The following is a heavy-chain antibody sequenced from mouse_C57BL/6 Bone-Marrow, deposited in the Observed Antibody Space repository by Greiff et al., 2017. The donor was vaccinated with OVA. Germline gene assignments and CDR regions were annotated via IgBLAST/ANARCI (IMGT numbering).Heavy chain of an antibody. Sequence: VHLVESGPGLVQPSQSLSITCTVSGFSLTSYGVHWVRQSPGKGLEWLGVIWSGGSTDYNAAFISRLSISKDNSKSQVFFKMNSLQADDTAIYYCARTLTGAAWLAYWGQGTLVTVSA. CDR2: IWSGGST. CDR3: ARTLTGAAWLAY. CDR1: GFSLTSYG. V-gene: IGHV2-2*01. J-gene: IGHJ3*01. D-gene: IGHD4-1*01.